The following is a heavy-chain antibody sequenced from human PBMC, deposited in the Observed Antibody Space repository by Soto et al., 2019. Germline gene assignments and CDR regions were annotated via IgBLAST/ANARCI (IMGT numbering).Heavy chain of an antibody. CDR1: GYSFVAYG. CDR3: ARDGGRCLEYSTGGLDV. J-gene: IGHJ4*02. V-gene: IGHV1-18*04. CDR2: IGPHEDAA. Sequence: ASVQVSCKTSGYSFVAYGISWVRQAPGQGLEWMAWIGPHEDAAKNARALQGRVTVTTATSTSTAAMELRSLGNDDHAGYYCARDGGRCLEYSTGGLDVWGQGTLVTVSS. D-gene: IGHD1-1*01.